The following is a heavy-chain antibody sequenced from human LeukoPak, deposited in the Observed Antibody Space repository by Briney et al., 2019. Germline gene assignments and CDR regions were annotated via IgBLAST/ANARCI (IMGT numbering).Heavy chain of an antibody. J-gene: IGHJ5*02. Sequence: GASVKVSCKVSGYTLTELSTHWVRQAPGKGLEWMGGFDPEDGETIYAQKFQGRVTMTEDTSTDTAYMELSSLRSEDTAVYYCATRQQLVFGDNWFDPWGQGTLVTVSS. CDR2: FDPEDGET. CDR3: ATRQQLVFGDNWFDP. V-gene: IGHV1-24*01. D-gene: IGHD6-13*01. CDR1: GYTLTELS.